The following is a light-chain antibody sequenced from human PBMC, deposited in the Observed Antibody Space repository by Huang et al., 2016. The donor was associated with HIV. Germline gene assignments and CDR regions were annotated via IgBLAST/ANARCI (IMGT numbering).Light chain of an antibody. J-gene: IGKJ4*01. CDR3: QQRSNWAPIT. CDR1: QSVSRY. CDR2: DAS. Sequence: EIVLTQSPATLSLSPGERATLPCRASQSVSRYLAWYQQKPGQAPRLLIYDASNRATGIPARFSGSGSGTDFTLTISSLEPEDFAVYYCQQRSNWAPITFGGGTKVEIK. V-gene: IGKV3-11*01.